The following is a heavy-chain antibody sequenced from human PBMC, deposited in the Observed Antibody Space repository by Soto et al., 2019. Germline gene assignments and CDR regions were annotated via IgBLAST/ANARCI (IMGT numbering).Heavy chain of an antibody. CDR1: GYTFTSYA. CDR2: INAGNGNT. J-gene: IGHJ4*02. CDR3: GRTSATGYYPGDY. V-gene: IGHV1-3*01. D-gene: IGHD3-9*01. Sequence: ASVKVSCKASGYTFTSYAMHWVRQAPGQRLEWMGWINAGNGNTKYSQKFQGRDTITRDTSASTAYRELSSLRSEDTVVYYCGRTSATGYYPGDYWGQGTLVTVSS.